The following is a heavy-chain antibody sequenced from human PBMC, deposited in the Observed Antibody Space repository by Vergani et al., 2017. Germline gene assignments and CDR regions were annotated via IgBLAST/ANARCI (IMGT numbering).Heavy chain of an antibody. V-gene: IGHV4-39*07. CDR2: IYYSGST. D-gene: IGHD6-6*01. CDR1: GGSISSSSYY. Sequence: QLQLQESGPGLVKPSETLSLTCTVSGGSISSSSYYWGWIRQPPGKGLEWIGSIYYSGSTYYNPSLKSRVTISVDTSKNLFSLKLSSVTAADTAVYYCARVGRPAARPPETSYYYGMDVWGQGTTVTVSS. J-gene: IGHJ6*02. CDR3: ARVGRPAARPPETSYYYGMDV.